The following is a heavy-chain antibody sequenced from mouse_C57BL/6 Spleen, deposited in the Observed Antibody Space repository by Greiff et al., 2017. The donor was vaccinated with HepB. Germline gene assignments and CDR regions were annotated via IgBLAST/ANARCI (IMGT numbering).Heavy chain of an antibody. J-gene: IGHJ4*01. CDR1: GFNIKDYY. CDR3: AEGLHGSSYDYAMDY. V-gene: IGHV14-2*01. CDR2: IDPEDGET. D-gene: IGHD1-1*01. Sequence: EVKLMESGAELVKPGASVKLSCTASGFNIKDYYMHWVKQRTEQGLEWIGRIDPEDGETKYAPKFQGKATITADTSSNTAYLQLSSLTSEDTAVDYCAEGLHGSSYDYAMDYWGQGTSVTVSS.